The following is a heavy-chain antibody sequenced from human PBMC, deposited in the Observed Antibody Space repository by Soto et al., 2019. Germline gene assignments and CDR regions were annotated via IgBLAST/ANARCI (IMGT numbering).Heavy chain of an antibody. V-gene: IGHV3-48*02. CDR2: ISSSSSTI. Sequence: GGSLRLSCAASGFTFSSYSMNWVRQAPGKGLEWVSYISSSSSTIYYADSVKGRFTISRDNAKNSLYLQMNSLRDEDTAVYYCARDIAAGGYYYYGMDVWGQGTTVTVSS. CDR3: ARDIAAGGYYYYGMDV. CDR1: GFTFSSYS. J-gene: IGHJ6*02. D-gene: IGHD6-13*01.